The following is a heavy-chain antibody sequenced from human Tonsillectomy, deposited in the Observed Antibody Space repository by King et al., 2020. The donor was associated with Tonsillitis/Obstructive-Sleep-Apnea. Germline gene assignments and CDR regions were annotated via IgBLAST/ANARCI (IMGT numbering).Heavy chain of an antibody. D-gene: IGHD3-3*01. CDR1: GFTFDDYA. J-gene: IGHJ4*02. Sequence: VQLVESGGGLVQPGRSLRLSCAASGFTFDDYAIYWVRQAPGKGLEWVSGISWNSGSIGYADSVKGRFTISRDNAKNSLYQQMNSLRAEDTALYYCAKGRSITLFGVVTTGFDYWGQGTLVTVSS. CDR2: ISWNSGSI. CDR3: AKGRSITLFGVVTTGFDY. V-gene: IGHV3-9*01.